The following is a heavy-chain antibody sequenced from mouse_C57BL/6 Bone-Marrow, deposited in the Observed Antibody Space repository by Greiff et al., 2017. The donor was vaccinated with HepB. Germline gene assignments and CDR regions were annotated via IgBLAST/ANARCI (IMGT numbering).Heavy chain of an antibody. J-gene: IGHJ3*01. CDR2: ISNLAYSI. Sequence: EVQVVESGGGLVQPGGSLKLSCAASGFTFSDYGMAWVRQAPRKGPEWVAFISNLAYSIYYADTVTGRFTISIENAKNTLYLEMSSLRSEDTAMYYCARLLGRFAYWGQGTLVTVSA. CDR3: ARLLGRFAY. V-gene: IGHV5-15*01. CDR1: GFTFSDYG. D-gene: IGHD4-1*01.